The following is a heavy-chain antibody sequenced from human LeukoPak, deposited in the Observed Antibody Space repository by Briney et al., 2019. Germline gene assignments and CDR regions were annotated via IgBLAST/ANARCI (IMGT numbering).Heavy chain of an antibody. V-gene: IGHV3-30*04. J-gene: IGHJ6*03. CDR3: ARDALWLIYYMDV. CDR2: ISYGVSHA. CDR1: GFSFSSYA. Sequence: GGSLRLSCAASGFSFSSYAFYWVRQAPGKGLEWVATISYGVSHAYYADSVKGRFTISRDGSKNMLYLQMNNLRAEDTAVYYCARDALWLIYYMDVWGKGTTVTVSS. D-gene: IGHD3-16*01.